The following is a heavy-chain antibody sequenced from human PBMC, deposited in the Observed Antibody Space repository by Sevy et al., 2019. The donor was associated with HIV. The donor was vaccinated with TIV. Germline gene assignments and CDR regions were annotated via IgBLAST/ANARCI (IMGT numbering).Heavy chain of an antibody. Sequence: AGSLRLSCAASEFTFSNVWMHWVLQVPGKDLVWVSRIDHDGSTTTYADSVRGRFTISRHNSKYTLFLQMDSLRVDDTALYFCARDLLWGYEDPYDLWGQGTMVTVSS. CDR3: ARDLLWGYEDPYDL. V-gene: IGHV3-74*01. CDR2: IDHDGSTT. CDR1: EFTFSNVW. J-gene: IGHJ3*01. D-gene: IGHD5-18*01.